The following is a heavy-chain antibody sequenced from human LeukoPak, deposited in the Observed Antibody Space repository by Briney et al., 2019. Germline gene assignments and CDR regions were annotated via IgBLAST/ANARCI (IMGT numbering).Heavy chain of an antibody. Sequence: SETLSLTCTVSGGSISSSSYYWGWIRQPPGKGLGWIGSIYYSGSTYYNPSLKSRVTISVDTSKNQFSLKLSSVTAADTAVYYCARLGYYDSSGYYPWGQGTLVTVSS. D-gene: IGHD3-22*01. CDR2: IYYSGST. V-gene: IGHV4-39*01. CDR3: ARLGYYDSSGYYP. J-gene: IGHJ5*02. CDR1: GGSISSSSYY.